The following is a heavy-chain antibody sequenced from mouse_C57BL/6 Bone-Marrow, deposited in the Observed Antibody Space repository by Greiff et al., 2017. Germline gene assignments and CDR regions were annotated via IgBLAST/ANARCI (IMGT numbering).Heavy chain of an antibody. CDR2: IWGGGST. V-gene: IGHV2-9*01. J-gene: IGHJ4*01. CDR1: GFSLTSYG. Sequence: VKLVESGPGLVAPSQRLSITCTVSGFSLTSYGVDWVRQPPGKGLEWLGVIWGGGSTNYNSALMSRLSISKDNSNYQVFLKMNSLRTDDTAMYYCANRIYYEGSSGAMDYWGQGTSVTVSS. CDR3: ANRIYYEGSSGAMDY. D-gene: IGHD1-1*01.